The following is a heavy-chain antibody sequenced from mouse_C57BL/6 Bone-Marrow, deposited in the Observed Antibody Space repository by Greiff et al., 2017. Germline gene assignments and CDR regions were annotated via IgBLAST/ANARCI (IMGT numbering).Heavy chain of an antibody. CDR2: IYPNSGCP. CDR1: GYTFPSYW. V-gene: IGHV1-72*01. D-gene: IGHD1-1*01. CDR3: ARRTTGFAY. Sequence: QVPLQQSGAELVKPGASVKLSCKASGYTFPSYWMHWVKQRPGRGLEWIGRIYPNSGCPKYNEKFKSKATLTVDNPSSTAYMQLSSLTSEDYAVYYCARRTTGFAYWGQGTLVTVSA. J-gene: IGHJ3*01.